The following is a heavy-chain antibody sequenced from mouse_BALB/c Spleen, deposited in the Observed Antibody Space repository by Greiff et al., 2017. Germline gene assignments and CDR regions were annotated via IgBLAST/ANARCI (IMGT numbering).Heavy chain of an antibody. CDR3: ARDMGSDY. Sequence: EVKVVESGGGLVQPGGSLRLFCATSGFTFTDYYMSWVRQPPGKALEWLGFIRNKANGYTTEYSASVKGRFTISRDNSQSILYLQMNTLRAEDSATYYCARDMGSDYWGQGTTLTVSS. D-gene: IGHD3-1*01. V-gene: IGHV7-3*02. CDR2: IRNKANGYTT. CDR1: GFTFTDYY. J-gene: IGHJ2*01.